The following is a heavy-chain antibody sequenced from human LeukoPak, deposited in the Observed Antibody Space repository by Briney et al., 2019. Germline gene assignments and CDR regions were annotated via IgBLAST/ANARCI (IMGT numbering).Heavy chain of an antibody. CDR2: IYYSGII. V-gene: IGHV4-59*01. Sequence: PSETLSLTCTVSGDSISNAYWSWIRQPPGKALEWIGYIYYSGIIKYNPSLKSRVTISVDTSKNQFSLKLSSVTAADTAVYYCARSVTGTTLWFDPWGQGTLVTVSS. J-gene: IGHJ5*02. CDR1: GDSISNAY. D-gene: IGHD1-20*01. CDR3: ARSVTGTTLWFDP.